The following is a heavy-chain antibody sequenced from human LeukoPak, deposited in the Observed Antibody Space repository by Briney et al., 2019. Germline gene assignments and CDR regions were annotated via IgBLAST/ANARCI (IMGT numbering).Heavy chain of an antibody. V-gene: IGHV3-21*01. CDR2: ISSSSSYI. CDR1: GFTFSSYS. Sequence: PGGSLRLSCAASGFTFSSYSMNWVRQAQGKGLEWVSSISSSSSYIYYADSVKGRFTISRDNAKNSLYLQMNSLRDEDTAVYYCAREMVRGVNEADWGQGTLVTVSS. D-gene: IGHD3-10*01. J-gene: IGHJ4*02. CDR3: AREMVRGVNEAD.